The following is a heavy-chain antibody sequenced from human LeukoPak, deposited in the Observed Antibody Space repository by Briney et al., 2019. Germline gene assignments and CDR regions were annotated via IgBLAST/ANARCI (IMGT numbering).Heavy chain of an antibody. CDR2: ISGSGGST. Sequence: PGGSLRLSCAASGFTFSDYYMSWIRQAPGKGLEWVSAISGSGGSTYYADSVKGRFTISRDNSKNTLYLQMNSLRAEDTAVYYCAKDYGSGSLAYFQHWGQGTLVTVSS. D-gene: IGHD3-10*01. V-gene: IGHV3-23*01. CDR3: AKDYGSGSLAYFQH. J-gene: IGHJ1*01. CDR1: GFTFSDYY.